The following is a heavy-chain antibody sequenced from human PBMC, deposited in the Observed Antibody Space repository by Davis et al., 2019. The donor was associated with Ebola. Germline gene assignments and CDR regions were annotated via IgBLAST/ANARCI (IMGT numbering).Heavy chain of an antibody. J-gene: IGHJ6*02. CDR1: GDSISSSNW. V-gene: IGHV4-4*02. Sequence: SETLSLTCAVSGDSISSSNWWSWVRQPPGKGLEWIGEISQSGSTNYNPSLKSRVTISVDTSKNQFSLKLSSVTAADTAVYYCARLSNYYYYGMDVWGQGTTVTVSS. D-gene: IGHD2/OR15-2a*01. CDR3: ARLSNYYYYGMDV. CDR2: ISQSGST.